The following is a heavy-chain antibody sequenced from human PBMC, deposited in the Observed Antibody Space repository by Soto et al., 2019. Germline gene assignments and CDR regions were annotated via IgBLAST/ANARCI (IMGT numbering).Heavy chain of an antibody. D-gene: IGHD6-13*01. CDR3: ARGYSSSTYYYYYMDV. V-gene: IGHV1-69*02. CDR1: GGTFSSYT. Sequence: SVKVSCKASGGTFSSYTISCVRQAPGQGLEWMGRIIPILGIANYAQKFQGRVTITADKSTSTAYMELSSLRSEDTAVYYCARGYSSSTYYYYYMDVWGKGTTVTVSS. CDR2: IIPILGIA. J-gene: IGHJ6*03.